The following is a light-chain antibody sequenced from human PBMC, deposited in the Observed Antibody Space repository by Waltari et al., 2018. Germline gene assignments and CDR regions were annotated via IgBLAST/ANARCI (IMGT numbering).Light chain of an antibody. CDR1: SSDVGGYNY. CDR3: TSYAGSHNWV. CDR2: EVN. Sequence: QSALTQPPSASGSPGQSVTISCTGTSSDVGGYNYVSWYQHHPGKAPKLMISEVNKRPAGVPDRFSGAKSGNTASLTVSGLQADDEADYYYTSYAGSHNWVFGGGTKLTVL. J-gene: IGLJ2*01. V-gene: IGLV2-8*01.